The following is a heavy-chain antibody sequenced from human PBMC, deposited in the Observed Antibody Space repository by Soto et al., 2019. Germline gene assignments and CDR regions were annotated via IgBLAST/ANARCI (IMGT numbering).Heavy chain of an antibody. J-gene: IGHJ4*02. CDR2: ISYDGTNK. D-gene: IGHD3-10*01. CDR3: ARGSGSYYNLICLDY. CDR1: GFTFSHYA. Sequence: QVQLVESGGGVVQPGRSLRLSCAASGFTFSHYAMHWVRQAPGKGLEWVAVISYDGTNKYYADSVKGRFTISSDNSKKTLYLPMNSLRAEDTAVYYCARGSGSYYNLICLDYWGQGSLVTVSS. V-gene: IGHV3-30-3*01.